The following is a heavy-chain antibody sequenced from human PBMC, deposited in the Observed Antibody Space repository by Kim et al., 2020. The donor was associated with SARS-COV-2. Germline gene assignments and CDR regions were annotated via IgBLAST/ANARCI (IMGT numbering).Heavy chain of an antibody. V-gene: IGHV4-34*01. CDR1: GGSFSDYY. CDR2: INHSGST. D-gene: IGHD5-12*01. J-gene: IGHJ5*02. CDR3: ARAMGRWLQRNWFDP. Sequence: SETLSLTCAVYGGSFSDYYWSWIRQPPGKGLEWIGEINHSGSTNYNPSLKSRVTISVDTSKNQFSLKLSSVTAADTAVYYCARAMGRWLQRNWFDPWGQG.